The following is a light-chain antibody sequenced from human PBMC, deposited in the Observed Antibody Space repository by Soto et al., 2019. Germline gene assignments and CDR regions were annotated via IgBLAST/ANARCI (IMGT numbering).Light chain of an antibody. CDR1: QSVSTNF. CDR2: GAS. Sequence: EIVLTQSPGTLSLSPGERATLSCRASQSVSTNFLAWYQQKPGQAPRLLIYGASTRVAGISDRFSGSGSGTDFTLTISSLEPADFAMYYCQQYGSSPRTFGQWTKVEMK. V-gene: IGKV3-20*01. J-gene: IGKJ1*01. CDR3: QQYGSSPRT.